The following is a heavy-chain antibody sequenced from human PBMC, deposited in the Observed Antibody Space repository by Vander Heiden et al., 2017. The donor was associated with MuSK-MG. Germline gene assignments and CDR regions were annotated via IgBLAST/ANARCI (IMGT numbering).Heavy chain of an antibody. V-gene: IGHV3-21*02. CDR1: GFTFTTYG. CDR2: ISASGTYI. J-gene: IGHJ4*02. Sequence: EVQLVESGGGLVKPGGSLRLSCAASGFTFTTYGMNWVRQAPGKGLVWVSSISASGTYIYYGDSVKGRFTISRDNAKSSLSLQMSSLRVEDTAMYYCARNLISARVSPGYWGRGTLVTVSS. CDR3: ARNLISARVSPGY. D-gene: IGHD2-8*01.